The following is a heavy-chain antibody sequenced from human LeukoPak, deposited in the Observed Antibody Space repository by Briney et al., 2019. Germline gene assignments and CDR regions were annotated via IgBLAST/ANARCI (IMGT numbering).Heavy chain of an antibody. CDR1: GGSFSGYY. Sequence: SETLPLTCAVYGGSFSGYYWSWIRQPPGKGLEWIGEINHSGSTNYNPSLKSRVTISVDTSKNQFSLKLSSVTAADTAVYYCARESSSSNWFDPWGQGTLVTVSS. V-gene: IGHV4-34*01. CDR3: ARESSSSNWFDP. J-gene: IGHJ5*02. CDR2: INHSGST. D-gene: IGHD6-6*01.